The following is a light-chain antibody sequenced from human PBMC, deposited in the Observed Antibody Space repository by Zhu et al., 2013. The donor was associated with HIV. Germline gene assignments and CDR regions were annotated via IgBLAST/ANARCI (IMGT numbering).Light chain of an antibody. J-gene: IGLJ3*02. Sequence: SALTQPPSASGFPGQSVTISCTGTSRDVGLYDYVSWFQQYPGKAPKLLIFEVTKRPSGVPDRFSGSKSGNTASLTVSGLQAEDEADYYCSSFAASGVFGGGTRLTVL. CDR1: SRDVGLYDY. CDR3: SSFAASGV. V-gene: IGLV2-8*01. CDR2: EVT.